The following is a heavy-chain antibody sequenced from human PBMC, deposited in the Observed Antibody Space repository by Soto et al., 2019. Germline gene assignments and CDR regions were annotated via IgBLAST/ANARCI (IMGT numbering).Heavy chain of an antibody. V-gene: IGHV3-7*01. CDR3: ARKVGDY. Sequence: GGSLRLSCAASGFTFSDYWMSWVRQAPGKGLGGVANVKPDESEIYYVDSVKGRFTISSDNDKNSLYLQMNSLRAEDTAIYYCARKVGDYWGQGTLVTVSS. CDR1: GFTFSDYW. J-gene: IGHJ4*02. CDR2: VKPDESEI. D-gene: IGHD1-26*01.